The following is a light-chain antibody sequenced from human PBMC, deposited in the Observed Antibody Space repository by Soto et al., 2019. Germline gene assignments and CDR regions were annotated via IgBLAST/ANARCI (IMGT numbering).Light chain of an antibody. Sequence: QSALTQPASVSGSPGQSITISCVGTSGDIGDYNYVSWYQQHPGKVPKVIIYDVSNRPSGVSYRFSGTKSGNTASLTVSGFQSEDEADYYCCSYTRSGTLIFGTGAKVTV. CDR3: CSYTRSGTLI. CDR2: DVS. J-gene: IGLJ1*01. CDR1: SGDIGDYNY. V-gene: IGLV2-14*01.